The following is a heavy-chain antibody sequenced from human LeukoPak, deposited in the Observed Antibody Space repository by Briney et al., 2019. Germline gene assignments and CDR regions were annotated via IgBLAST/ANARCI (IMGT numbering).Heavy chain of an antibody. V-gene: IGHV3-23*01. CDR1: GFTFSSYA. J-gene: IGHJ4*02. CDR3: AKRQNSGEGY. CDR2: ISGSGGST. Sequence: GGSLRLSCVASGFTFSSYAMSWVRQAPGKGLEWVSVISGSGGSTSYADSVKGRFTVSRDNSKDTLYLQMNSLTAEDTAVYYCAKRQNSGEGYWGQGILVTVSS. D-gene: IGHD3-10*01.